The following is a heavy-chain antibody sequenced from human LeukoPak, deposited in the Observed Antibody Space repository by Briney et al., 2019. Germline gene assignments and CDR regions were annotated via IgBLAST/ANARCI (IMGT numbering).Heavy chain of an antibody. Sequence: GGSLRLSCAASGFTFSMSWMTWVRQAPGKGLEWVASINGDTSEIHYVDSVKGRFTISRDNSKNTLYLQMNSLRAEDTAVYYCARGPSGYHNTGGQGTLVTVSS. CDR1: GFTFSMSW. V-gene: IGHV3-7*01. CDR2: INGDTSEI. J-gene: IGHJ4*02. D-gene: IGHD5-12*01. CDR3: ARGPSGYHNT.